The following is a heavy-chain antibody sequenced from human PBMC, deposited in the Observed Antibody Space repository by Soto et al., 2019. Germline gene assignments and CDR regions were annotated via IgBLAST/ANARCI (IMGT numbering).Heavy chain of an antibody. Sequence: GESLKISFKGSGYSFTSYWISWVRQMPGKGLEWMGRIDPSDSYTNYSPSFQGHVTISADKSISTAYLQWSSLKASDTAMYYCARHISSSGSGSYVEYYYYGMDVWGQGTTVTVSS. V-gene: IGHV5-10-1*01. D-gene: IGHD3-10*01. CDR1: GYSFTSYW. J-gene: IGHJ6*02. CDR3: ARHISSSGSGSYVEYYYYGMDV. CDR2: IDPSDSYT.